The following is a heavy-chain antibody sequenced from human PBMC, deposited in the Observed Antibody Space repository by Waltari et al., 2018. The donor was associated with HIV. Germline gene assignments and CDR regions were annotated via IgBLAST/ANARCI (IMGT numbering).Heavy chain of an antibody. D-gene: IGHD2-2*01. CDR3: ARHSGIDCSSTSCFKRPFDY. V-gene: IGHV4-39*01. Sequence: QLQLQQSGPGLVKPSETLSLTCTVSGGSISSSRYYWGCIRLSPGKGLAWIGSIHYSGNTFYNSSLKSRVAISIDTSKNQFSLTLSSVTAADTAVYFCARHSGIDCSSTSCFKRPFDYWGQGSLVTVSS. J-gene: IGHJ4*02. CDR2: IHYSGNT. CDR1: GGSISSSRYY.